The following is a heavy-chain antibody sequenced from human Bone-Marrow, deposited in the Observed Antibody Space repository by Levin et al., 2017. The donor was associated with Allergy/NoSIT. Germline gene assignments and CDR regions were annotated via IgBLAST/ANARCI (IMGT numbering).Heavy chain of an antibody. CDR3: AKEMTTVVPVFDY. V-gene: IGHV3-23*01. Sequence: LSLPCAASGFTLRNYAMSWVRQAPGKGLEWVSAITNSGRTYYADSVKGRFTVSRDNSKNTLYLQMNRLRADDTAVYYCAKEMTTVVPVFDYWGQGTLVTVSS. D-gene: IGHD4-23*01. J-gene: IGHJ4*02. CDR1: GFTLRNYA. CDR2: ITNSGRT.